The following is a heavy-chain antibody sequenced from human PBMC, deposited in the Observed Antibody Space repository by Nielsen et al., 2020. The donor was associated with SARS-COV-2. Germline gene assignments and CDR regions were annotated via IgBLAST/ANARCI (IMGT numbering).Heavy chain of an antibody. D-gene: IGHD3-10*01. J-gene: IGHJ6*02. CDR2: IWYDGSNK. V-gene: IGHV3-33*08. CDR1: GFTFSSYW. CDR3: ARFNMVRGVIITDVYYYYGMDV. Sequence: GESLKISCAASGFTFSSYWMSWVRQAPGKGLEWVAVIWYDGSNKYYADSVKGRFTISRDNAKNSLYLQMNSLRAEDTAVYYCARFNMVRGVIITDVYYYYGMDVWGQGTTVTVSS.